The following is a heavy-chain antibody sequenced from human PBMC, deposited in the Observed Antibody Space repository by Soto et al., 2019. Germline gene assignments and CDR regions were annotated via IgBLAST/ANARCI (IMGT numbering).Heavy chain of an antibody. CDR1: GGSISSSNW. D-gene: IGHD3-22*01. CDR2: IYHSGST. Sequence: SETLSLTCAVSGGSISSSNWWSWVRQPPGKGLEWIGEIYHSGSTNYNPSLKSRVTISVDKSKNQFSLKLSSVTAADTAVYYCASYPPYYYDSVFDPWGQGTLVTVSS. CDR3: ASYPPYYYDSVFDP. J-gene: IGHJ5*02. V-gene: IGHV4-4*02.